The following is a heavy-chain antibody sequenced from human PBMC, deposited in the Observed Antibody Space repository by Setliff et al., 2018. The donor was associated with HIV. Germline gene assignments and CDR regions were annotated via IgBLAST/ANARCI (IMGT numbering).Heavy chain of an antibody. V-gene: IGHV4-34*01. D-gene: IGHD3-10*01. Sequence: PSETLSLTCAFNGGSFSGYHWMWIRQSPGEGLEWIGEINHSGNTNYNPSLKSRVTMSGDTSKNQFSLNLTSVTAADTAVYFCARGLGRGSGTYYNPPGYWGPGTLVTVSS. CDR2: INHSGNT. CDR3: ARGLGRGSGTYYNPPGY. CDR1: GGSFSGYH. J-gene: IGHJ4*02.